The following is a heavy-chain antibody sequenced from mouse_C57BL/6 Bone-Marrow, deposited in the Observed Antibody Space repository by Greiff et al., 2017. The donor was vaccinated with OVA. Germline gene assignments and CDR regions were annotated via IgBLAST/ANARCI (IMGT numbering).Heavy chain of an antibody. CDR3: ARDAAYDGYYYAMDD. CDR1: GFTFSDFY. D-gene: IGHD2-3*01. V-gene: IGHV7-1*01. J-gene: IGHJ4*01. Sequence: EVNVVESGGGLVQSGRSLRLSCATSGFTFSDFYMEWVRQAPGKGLEWIAASRNKANDYTTEYSASVKGRFIVSRDTSQSILYLQMNALRAEDTASYYCARDAAYDGYYYAMDDWGQGTSVTVSS. CDR2: SRNKANDYTT.